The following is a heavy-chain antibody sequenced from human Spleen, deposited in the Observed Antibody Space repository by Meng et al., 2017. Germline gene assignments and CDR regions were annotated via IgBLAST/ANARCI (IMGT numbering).Heavy chain of an antibody. J-gene: IGHJ3*02. V-gene: IGHV1-69*02. D-gene: IGHD6-13*01. Sequence: QVRVVQLGAEVKKPGSSVKVSCKASGGTFSSYTISWVRQAPGQGLEWMGRIIPILGIANYAQKFQGRVTITADKSTSTAYMELSSLRSEDTAVYYCARGGAQQLVQGAFDIWGQGTMVTVSS. CDR3: ARGGAQQLVQGAFDI. CDR1: GGTFSSYT. CDR2: IIPILGIA.